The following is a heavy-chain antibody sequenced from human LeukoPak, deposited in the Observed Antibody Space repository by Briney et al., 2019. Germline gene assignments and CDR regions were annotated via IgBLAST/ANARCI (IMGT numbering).Heavy chain of an antibody. D-gene: IGHD3-10*01. Sequence: SQTLSVTCAIFGDSVFSNSAGWSCVRQSPSRGLECLGRTYYRSKWYNDDARSVKGRLTINPDTAKNQFSLQLKSVTAEDTALYYCVRGGLVRGAINSLIGFDVWGQGIMVTVSS. V-gene: IGHV6-1*01. J-gene: IGHJ3*01. CDR3: VRGGLVRGAINSLIGFDV. CDR1: GDSVFSNSAG. CDR2: TYYRSKWYN.